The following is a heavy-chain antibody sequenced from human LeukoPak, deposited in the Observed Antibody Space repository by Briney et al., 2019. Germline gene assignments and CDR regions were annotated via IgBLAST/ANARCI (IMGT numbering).Heavy chain of an antibody. D-gene: IGHD5/OR15-5a*01. Sequence: SETLSLTCTVSGASISSHYCNWIRQSPGKGLEWIGYIYSSGSTQYSPSVKSRVTISINTPKNQFSLRLTSVTAADTAVYYCASSTTLQQVDFWGQGTQVTVSS. V-gene: IGHV4-59*11. CDR1: GASISSHY. J-gene: IGHJ4*02. CDR3: ASSTTLQQVDF. CDR2: IYSSGST.